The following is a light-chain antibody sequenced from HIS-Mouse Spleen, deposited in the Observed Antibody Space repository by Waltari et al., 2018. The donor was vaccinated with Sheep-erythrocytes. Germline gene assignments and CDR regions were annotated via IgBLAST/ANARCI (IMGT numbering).Light chain of an antibody. CDR3: QAWDSSIVV. V-gene: IGLV3-1*01. CDR2: QDI. J-gene: IGLJ2*01. CDR1: KLGDKY. Sequence: SSELTQPPSVSVSPGQTASITCSGDKLGDKYACWYQQKPGQSPVLVIYQDIKRPSGIPERFSGSNSGNTATLTISGTQAMDEADYYCQAWDSSIVVFGGGTKLTVL.